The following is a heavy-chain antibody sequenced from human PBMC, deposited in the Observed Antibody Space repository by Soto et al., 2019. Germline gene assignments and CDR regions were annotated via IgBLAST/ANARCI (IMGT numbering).Heavy chain of an antibody. CDR1: GGSISSYY. V-gene: IGHV4-59*13. J-gene: IGHJ5*02. CDR3: ARLSVDLNDYWSLDP. CDR2: VSYTGST. Sequence: QVQLQESGPGLVKPSETLPLTCTVSGGSISSYYWSWIRQPPGKGLEWIGYVSYTGSTYYNPSLQSRVTISLGTSMNRFSLKVVSVTAADTAVYYCARLSVDLNDYWSLDPWGQGTLVTVSS. D-gene: IGHD1-1*01.